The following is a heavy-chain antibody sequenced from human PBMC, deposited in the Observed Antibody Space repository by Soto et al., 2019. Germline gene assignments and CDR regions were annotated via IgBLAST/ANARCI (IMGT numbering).Heavy chain of an antibody. CDR2: NYNSGLT. V-gene: IGHV4-31*11. CDR1: GGSITSGGYY. J-gene: IGHJ5*02. CDR3: ARAKGADCTSGRCPAGWSDP. D-gene: IGHD2-2*01. Sequence: QVQLQESGPGLVEPSQTLSLTCAVSGGSITSGGYYWIWIRQPPGGGLEWIAYNYNSGLTEYNPSLGSRVTIARDTSTDHFSLKVTSVNAADTAVYYCARAKGADCTSGRCPAGWSDPWGQGTLVTVSS.